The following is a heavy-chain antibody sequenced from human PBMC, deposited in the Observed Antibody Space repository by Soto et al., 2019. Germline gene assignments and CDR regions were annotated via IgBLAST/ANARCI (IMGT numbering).Heavy chain of an antibody. J-gene: IGHJ5*02. CDR2: IYYSGST. D-gene: IGHD6-6*01. Sequence: PSATLSLTCTVSGASMSSGGYYWTWIRQSPGKGLEWIGYIYYSGSTYYNPSLESRVAISLDTSRSQFSLTLHSVTAADTAIYYCARDRHNNFFDPWGQGTLVTVSS. V-gene: IGHV4-31*03. CDR1: GASMSSGGYY. CDR3: ARDRHNNFFDP.